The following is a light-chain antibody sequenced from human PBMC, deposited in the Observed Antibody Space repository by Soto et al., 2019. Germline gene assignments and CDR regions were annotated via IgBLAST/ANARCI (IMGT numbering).Light chain of an antibody. V-gene: IGLV2-14*01. CDR2: EVS. CDR1: SSDVGGYNY. Sequence: QSALTQPASVSGSPGQSITISCTGTSSDVGGYNYVSWSQQHPGKAPQLMIYEVSKRPSGVSNRFSGSKSGNTASLTISGLQAEDEADDYCSSYTSSSTYVFGTGTQLTVL. J-gene: IGLJ1*01. CDR3: SSYTSSSTYV.